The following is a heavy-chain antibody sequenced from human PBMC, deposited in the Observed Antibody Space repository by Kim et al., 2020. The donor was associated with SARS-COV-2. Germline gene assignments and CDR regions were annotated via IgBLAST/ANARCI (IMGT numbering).Heavy chain of an antibody. Sequence: ASVKVSCKTSGYGFDSYYVQWVRLTPGQGPEWMGIIDPSGGSTRHAQKLQGRVTLTRDTSTSTAYMELRSLTFEDTAVYYCARGPPPIEDYYYFGMDVWGQGTTVTVSS. CDR1: GYGFDSYY. V-gene: IGHV1-46*02. CDR2: IDPSGGST. J-gene: IGHJ6*02. CDR3: ARGPPPIEDYYYFGMDV.